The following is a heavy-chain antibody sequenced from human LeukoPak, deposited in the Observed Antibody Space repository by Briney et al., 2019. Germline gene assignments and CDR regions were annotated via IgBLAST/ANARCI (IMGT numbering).Heavy chain of an antibody. V-gene: IGHV5-51*01. CDR2: IYPGDSDT. CDR1: GYSFTSYW. J-gene: IGHJ6*04. CDR3: ARRGEADCSGGSCYSSPYYYYGMDV. Sequence: GESLKISCKGSGYSFTSYWIGWVRQMPGKGLEWMGIIYPGDSDTRYSPSFQGQVTISADKSISTAYLQWSSLKASDTAMYYCARRGEADCSGGSCYSSPYYYYGMDVWGKGTTVTVSS. D-gene: IGHD2-15*01.